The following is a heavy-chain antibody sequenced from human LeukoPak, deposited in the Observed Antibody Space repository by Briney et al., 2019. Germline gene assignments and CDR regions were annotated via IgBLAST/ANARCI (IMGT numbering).Heavy chain of an antibody. V-gene: IGHV3-7*05. CDR3: AKLDGSSST. Sequence: GGSLRLSCKASGLTFSSQWMTWVRQAPGKGLEWVATINQDGSRESYVDSVKGRFTISRDNAKNSLYLQMNSLRAEDTAVYYCAKLDGSSSTWGQGTLVTVSS. CDR2: INQDGSRE. D-gene: IGHD6-13*01. CDR1: GLTFSSQW. J-gene: IGHJ4*02.